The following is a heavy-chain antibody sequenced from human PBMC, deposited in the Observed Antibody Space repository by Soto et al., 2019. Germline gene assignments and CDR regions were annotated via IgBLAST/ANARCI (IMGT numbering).Heavy chain of an antibody. V-gene: IGHV3-23*01. CDR1: GFTFSSYA. Sequence: EVQLLESGGGLVQPGGSLRLSCAASGFTFSSYAMSWVRQAPGKGLEWVSAISGSGGSTYYADSVKGRFTISRDNSKNTLYLQMNSLRAEDTAVYYCAKEFSPEVYSSSWYGMGQNYFDYWGQGTLVTVSS. CDR2: ISGSGGST. J-gene: IGHJ4*02. D-gene: IGHD6-13*01. CDR3: AKEFSPEVYSSSWYGMGQNYFDY.